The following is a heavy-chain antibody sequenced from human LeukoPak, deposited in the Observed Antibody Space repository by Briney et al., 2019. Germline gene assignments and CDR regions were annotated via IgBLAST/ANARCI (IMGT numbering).Heavy chain of an antibody. V-gene: IGHV4-59*01. J-gene: IGHJ6*02. Sequence: SETLSLTCTVSGGSISSYYWSWIRQPPGKGLEWIGYIYYSGSTNYNPSLKSRVTISVDTSKNQFSLKLSSVTAADTAVYYCARDKRPTAVAGPYSLDYYYHGMDVWGQGTTVTVSS. D-gene: IGHD6-19*01. CDR3: ARDKRPTAVAGPYSLDYYYHGMDV. CDR2: IYYSGST. CDR1: GGSISSYY.